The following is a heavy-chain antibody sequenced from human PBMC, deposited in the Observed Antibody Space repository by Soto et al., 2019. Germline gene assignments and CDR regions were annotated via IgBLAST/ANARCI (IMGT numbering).Heavy chain of an antibody. J-gene: IGHJ2*01. CDR1: GYSFTSYW. CDR2: IDPSDSYT. Sequence: GESLKISCKGSGYSFTSYWISWVRQMPGKGLEWMGRIDPSDSYTNYSPSFQGHVTISADKSINTAYLQWSSLKASDTAMYYCARRVVVPATVLYFDLWGRGTLVTVSS. V-gene: IGHV5-10-1*01. CDR3: ARRVVVPATVLYFDL. D-gene: IGHD2-21*02.